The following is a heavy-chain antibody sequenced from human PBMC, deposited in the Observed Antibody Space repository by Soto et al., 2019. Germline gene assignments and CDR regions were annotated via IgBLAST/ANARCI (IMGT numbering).Heavy chain of an antibody. CDR3: ARDRLARGIPVAGRIDY. V-gene: IGHV3-21*02. CDR1: GFIFSQYS. CDR2: ISSTGALM. J-gene: IGHJ4*02. D-gene: IGHD6-19*01. Sequence: EVQLVESGGGLVKPGGSLRLSCAASGFIFSQYSMNWVRQAPGKGLEWVSSISSTGALMYYADSVKGRFTISRDDADNSLYLQMNSLRVEDTAVYYCARDRLARGIPVAGRIDYWGQGALVTVPS.